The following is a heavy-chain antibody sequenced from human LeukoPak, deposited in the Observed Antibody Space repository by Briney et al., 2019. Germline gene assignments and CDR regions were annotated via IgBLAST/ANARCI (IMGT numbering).Heavy chain of an antibody. D-gene: IGHD4-17*01. V-gene: IGHV3-23*01. Sequence: GGSLRLSCAASGVTFSSYVMSWVRQAPGKGLEWVSGIRGSGDRTYYADSVKGRFTISRDNSKNTLYLQMNSLRVEDTAVYYCARRGESTNYGDYRFDSWGQGTLVIVSS. CDR2: IRGSGDRT. CDR1: GVTFSSYV. J-gene: IGHJ4*02. CDR3: ARRGESTNYGDYRFDS.